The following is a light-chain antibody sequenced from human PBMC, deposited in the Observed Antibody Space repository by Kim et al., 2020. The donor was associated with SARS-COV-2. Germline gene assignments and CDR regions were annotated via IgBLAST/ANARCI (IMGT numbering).Light chain of an antibody. V-gene: IGLV2-23*02. CDR2: EVS. CDR3: CSYAGSWV. CDR1: SSDVGSYNL. J-gene: IGLJ3*02. Sequence: QSALTQPASVSGSPGQSITISRTGTSSDVGSYNLVSWYQQHPGKAPKLMIYEVSKRPSGVSNRFSGSKSGNTASLTIAGLQAEDEADYYCCSYAGSWVFGGGTQLTVL.